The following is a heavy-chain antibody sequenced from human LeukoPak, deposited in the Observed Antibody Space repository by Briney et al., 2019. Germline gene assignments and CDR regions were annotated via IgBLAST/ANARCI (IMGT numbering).Heavy chain of an antibody. CDR1: GGSFSGYY. CDR3: ARGRFLEWSYYYYMDV. D-gene: IGHD3-3*01. Sequence: SETLSLTCAVSGGSFSGYYWSWIRQPPGKGLEWIGEINHSGSTNYNPSLKSRVTISVDTSKSQFSLKLSSVTGADTAVYYCARGRFLEWSYYYYMDVWGKGTTVTVSS. V-gene: IGHV4-34*01. CDR2: INHSGST. J-gene: IGHJ6*03.